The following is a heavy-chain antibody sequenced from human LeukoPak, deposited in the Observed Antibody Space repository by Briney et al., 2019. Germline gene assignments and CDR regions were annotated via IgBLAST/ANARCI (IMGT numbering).Heavy chain of an antibody. CDR2: ISAYNGNT. D-gene: IGHD2-2*01. V-gene: IGHV1-18*01. CDR3: ASQPAAISNWFDP. J-gene: IGHJ5*02. Sequence: ASVKVSCKASGYTFTGYAISWVRQAPGQGLEWMGWISAYNGNTNYAQKLQGRVTMTTDTSTSTAYMELRSLRSDDTAVYYCASQPAAISNWFDPWGQGTLVTVSS. CDR1: GYTFTGYA.